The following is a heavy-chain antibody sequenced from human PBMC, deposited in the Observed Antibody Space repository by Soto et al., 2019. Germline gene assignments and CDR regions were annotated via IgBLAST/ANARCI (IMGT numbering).Heavy chain of an antibody. V-gene: IGHV1-18*01. Sequence: QVELVQSGGEVKKPGASVKVSCKVSGFKFTSYGINWVRQAPGQGLEWVGWVTAYNDNVKYAEKFQGRVTMTADTAATTAYMDLTSLRADDTAVYSCARYDFWSGYAQDLWGQGTLVTVAS. CDR2: VTAYNDNV. CDR1: GFKFTSYG. J-gene: IGHJ5*02. CDR3: ARYDFWSGYAQDL. D-gene: IGHD3-3*01.